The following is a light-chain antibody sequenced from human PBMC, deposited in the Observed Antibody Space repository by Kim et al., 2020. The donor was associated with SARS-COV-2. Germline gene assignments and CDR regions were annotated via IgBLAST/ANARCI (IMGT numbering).Light chain of an antibody. CDR2: EDN. CDR3: QSYDSSNVV. V-gene: IGLV6-57*03. CDR1: SGSIASNY. J-gene: IGLJ2*01. Sequence: GHTVTHSVTPSSGSIASNYVQGYQQRPRSAPTTVIYEDNQRPSGVPDRFSGSIDSSSNSASLTISGLKTEDEADYYCQSYDSSNVVFGGGTQLTVL.